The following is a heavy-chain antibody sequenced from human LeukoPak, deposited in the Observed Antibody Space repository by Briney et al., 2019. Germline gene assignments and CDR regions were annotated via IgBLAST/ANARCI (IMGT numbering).Heavy chain of an antibody. Sequence: GGSLRLSCAASGFTFSDYYMSWIRQAPGKGLEWVSYISSSGSTIYYADSVKGRFTISRDNAKNSLYLQMNSLRVEDTALYYCARDDYGSGSWNDYWGQGTLVTVSS. CDR2: ISSSGSTI. J-gene: IGHJ4*02. V-gene: IGHV3-11*01. CDR3: ARDDYGSGSWNDY. CDR1: GFTFSDYY. D-gene: IGHD3-10*01.